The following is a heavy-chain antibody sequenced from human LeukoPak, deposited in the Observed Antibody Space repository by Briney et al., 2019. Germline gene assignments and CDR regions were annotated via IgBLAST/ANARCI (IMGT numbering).Heavy chain of an antibody. Sequence: SETLSLTCTVSGGSISSSNYCWGWNRPPPGKGLEWNVSNDDSGNTYYNPSFKSRVTISVDASKNQFSLKLSSVTAADTAVYYCARQWDCSSTSCDDAFDIWGQGTMVTVSS. D-gene: IGHD2-2*01. V-gene: IGHV4-39*07. CDR1: GGSISSSNYC. CDR2: NDDSGNT. J-gene: IGHJ3*02. CDR3: ARQWDCSSTSCDDAFDI.